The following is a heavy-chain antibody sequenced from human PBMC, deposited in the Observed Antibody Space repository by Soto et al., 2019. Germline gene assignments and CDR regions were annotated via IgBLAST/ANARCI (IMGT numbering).Heavy chain of an antibody. V-gene: IGHV4-39*01. D-gene: IGHD3-9*01. CDR1: GGSISSSSYY. CDR3: ARPEDYDILTGYCR. CDR2: IYISGST. Sequence: PSETLSLTCTVSGGSISSSSYYWGWIRHPPGKGLEWIGSIYISGSTYYNPSLKSRVTISLGTSKNQFSLNQSSVTAATTAVYFCARPEDYDILTGYCRWGKGHLITVSS. J-gene: IGHJ4*02.